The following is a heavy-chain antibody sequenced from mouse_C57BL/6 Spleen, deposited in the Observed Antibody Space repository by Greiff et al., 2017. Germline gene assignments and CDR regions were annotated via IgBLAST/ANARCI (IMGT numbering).Heavy chain of an antibody. D-gene: IGHD1-1*01. CDR1: GFSLSTSGMG. J-gene: IGHJ1*03. Sequence: QVTLKVCGPGILQSSQTLSLTCSFSGFSLSTSGMGVSWIRQPSGKGLEWLAHIYWDDDKRYNPSLKSRLTISKDTSRNQVFLKITSVDTADTATYYCARRRGSSYGYFDVWGTGTTVTVSS. CDR3: ARRRGSSYGYFDV. CDR2: IYWDDDK. V-gene: IGHV8-12*01.